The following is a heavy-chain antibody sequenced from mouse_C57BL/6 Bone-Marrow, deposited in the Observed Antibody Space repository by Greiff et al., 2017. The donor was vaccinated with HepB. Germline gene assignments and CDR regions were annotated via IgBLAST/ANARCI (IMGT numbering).Heavy chain of an antibody. CDR3: AREGYGPLRGFAY. CDR1: GFTFSDYY. CDR2: INYDGSST. D-gene: IGHD1-1*01. J-gene: IGHJ3*01. V-gene: IGHV5-16*01. Sequence: EVQVVESEGGLVQPGSSMKLSCTASGFTFSDYYMAWVRQVPEKGLEWVANINYDGSSTYYLDSLKSRFIISRDNAKNILYLQMSSLKSEDTATYYCAREGYGPLRGFAYWGQGTLVTVSA.